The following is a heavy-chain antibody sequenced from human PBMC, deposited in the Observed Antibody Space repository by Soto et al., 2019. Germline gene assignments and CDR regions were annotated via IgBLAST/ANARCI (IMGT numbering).Heavy chain of an antibody. V-gene: IGHV1-18*04. D-gene: IGHD3-22*01. CDR3: ARDLESYYDNSGQYGWGAFDI. CDR1: GYTFTSYG. J-gene: IGHJ3*02. CDR2: ISAYNGNT. Sequence: ASVKVSCKASGYTFTSYGISWVRQAPGQGLEWMGWISAYNGNTNYAQKLQGRVTMTTDTSTSTAYMELRSLRSDDTAVYYCARDLESYYDNSGQYGWGAFDIWGQGTMVTVSS.